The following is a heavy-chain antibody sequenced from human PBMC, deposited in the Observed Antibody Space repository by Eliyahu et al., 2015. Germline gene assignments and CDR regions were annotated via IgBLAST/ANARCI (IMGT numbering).Heavy chain of an antibody. D-gene: IGHD6-13*01. CDR2: INPNSGGT. V-gene: IGHV1-2*04. CDR3: ARDGGIEGSSWPFDY. J-gene: IGHJ4*02. Sequence: QVQLVQSGAEVKKPGASVXVSCXAXGXPFXGYYMHWVRQAPGQGLEWMGWINPNSGGTNYAQKFQGWVTMTRDTSISTAYMELSRLRSDDTAVYYCARDGGIEGSSWPFDYWGQGTLVTVSS. CDR1: GXPFXGYY.